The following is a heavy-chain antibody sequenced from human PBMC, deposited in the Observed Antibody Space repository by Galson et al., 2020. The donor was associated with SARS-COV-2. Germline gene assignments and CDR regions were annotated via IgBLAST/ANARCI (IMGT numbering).Heavy chain of an antibody. CDR1: GFTFSSYG. CDR2: ISYDGSNK. J-gene: IGHJ4*02. V-gene: IGHV3-30*03. CDR3: ATQLLFSFDY. Sequence: GGSLRLPCAASGFTFSSYGMHWVRQAPGKGLEWVAVISYDGSNKYYADSVKGRFTISRDNSKNTLYLQMNSLRAEDTAVYYCATQLLFSFDYWGQGTLGTVSS. D-gene: IGHD2-2*01.